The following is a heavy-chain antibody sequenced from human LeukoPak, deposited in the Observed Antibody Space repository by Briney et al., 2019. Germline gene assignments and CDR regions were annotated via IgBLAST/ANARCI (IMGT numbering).Heavy chain of an antibody. V-gene: IGHV4-61*01. CDR2: IYYSGST. CDR3: ARETTSGSYYTFDY. J-gene: IGHJ4*02. CDR1: GGSVSSSTYY. D-gene: IGHD1-26*01. Sequence: WETLSLTCTVSGGSVSSSTYYWSWIRQPPGKGLEWIGYIYYSGSTNYNPSLKSRVTISVDTSKNQFSLKLSSVTAADTAVYYCARETTSGSYYTFDYWGQGTLVTVSS.